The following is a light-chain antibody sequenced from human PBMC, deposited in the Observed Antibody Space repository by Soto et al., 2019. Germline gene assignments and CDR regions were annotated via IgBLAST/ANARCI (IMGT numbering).Light chain of an antibody. CDR1: QSVSSN. J-gene: IGKJ4*01. CDR2: GAS. Sequence: EIVMRQSPATLSVSPGERATLSCRASQSVSSNLAWYQQKPGQAPRLLIYGASTRATGIPARFSGSGSGTEFTLTIRSLQSEDFAVYYCQQYNTWLLLTFCGG. V-gene: IGKV3-15*01. CDR3: QQYNTWLLLT.